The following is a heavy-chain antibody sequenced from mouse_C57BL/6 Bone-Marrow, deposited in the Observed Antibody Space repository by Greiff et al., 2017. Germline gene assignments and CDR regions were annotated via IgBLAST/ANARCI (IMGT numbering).Heavy chain of an antibody. CDR3: AKPYYSNYWYFDV. Sequence: QVQLQQSGAELVKPGASVKMSCKASGYTFTSYWITWVKQRPGQGLAWIGAIYPGSGSTNYNEKFKSKDPLTVDTSSSTAYMQLSSLTSEDSAVYYCAKPYYSNYWYFDVWGTGTTVTVSS. V-gene: IGHV1-55*01. CDR1: GYTFTSYW. D-gene: IGHD2-5*01. CDR2: IYPGSGST. J-gene: IGHJ1*03.